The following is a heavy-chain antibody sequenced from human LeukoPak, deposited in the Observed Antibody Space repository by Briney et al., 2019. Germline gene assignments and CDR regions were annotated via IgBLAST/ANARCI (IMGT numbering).Heavy chain of an antibody. CDR1: GGSISSYY. Sequence: SETLSLTCTVSGGSISSYYWSWIRQPPGKGLGWIGYIYYSGSTNYNPSLKSRVTISVDTSKNQFSLKLSSVTAADTAVYYCAKTHYSSGWYFGYWGQGTLVTVSS. D-gene: IGHD6-19*01. CDR2: IYYSGST. J-gene: IGHJ4*02. V-gene: IGHV4-59*01. CDR3: AKTHYSSGWYFGY.